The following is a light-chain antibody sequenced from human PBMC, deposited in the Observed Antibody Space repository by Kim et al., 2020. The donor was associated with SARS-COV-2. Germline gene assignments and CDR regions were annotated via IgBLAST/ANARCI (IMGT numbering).Light chain of an antibody. V-gene: IGLV1-44*01. CDR1: SANDGRHF. CDR3: ATWDVTLNGWV. CDR2: NDN. J-gene: IGLJ3*02. Sequence: GRRCTISVSGASANDGRHFVNWYQQLPGTAPKVFIYNDNQRPSGVPDRFSGSRSGTSASLAISGLQSEDEADYYCATWDVTLNGWVFGGGTKVTVL.